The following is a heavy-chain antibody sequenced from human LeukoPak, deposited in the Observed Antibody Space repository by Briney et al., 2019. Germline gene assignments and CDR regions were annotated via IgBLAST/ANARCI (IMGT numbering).Heavy chain of an antibody. V-gene: IGHV3-30-3*01. CDR3: ARDATTSDFWSGYFRYYYMDV. CDR1: GFTFSSYA. Sequence: AGGSLRLSCAASGFTFSSYAMHWVRQAPGKGLEWVAVISYDGSNKYYADSVKGRFTISRDNSKNTLYLQMNSLRAEDTAVYYCARDATTSDFWSGYFRYYYMDVWGKGTTVTVSS. D-gene: IGHD3-3*01. J-gene: IGHJ6*03. CDR2: ISYDGSNK.